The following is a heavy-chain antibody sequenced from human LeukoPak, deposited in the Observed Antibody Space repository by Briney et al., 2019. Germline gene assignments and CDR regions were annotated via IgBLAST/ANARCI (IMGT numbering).Heavy chain of an antibody. CDR2: IKQDGSEK. J-gene: IGHJ4*02. CDR1: GFTFSSYW. V-gene: IGHV3-7*01. CDR3: ARDVMITFGGVIVMCYFDY. D-gene: IGHD3-16*02. Sequence: PGGSLRLSCAASGFTFSSYWMSWVRQAPGKGLEWVANIKQDGSEKYYVDSVKGRFTISRDNAKNSLYLQMNSLRAEDTAVYYCARDVMITFGGVIVMCYFDYWGQGTLVTVSS.